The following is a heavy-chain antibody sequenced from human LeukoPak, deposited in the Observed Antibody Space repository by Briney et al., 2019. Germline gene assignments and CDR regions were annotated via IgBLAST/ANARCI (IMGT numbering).Heavy chain of an antibody. J-gene: IGHJ6*02. CDR1: GASIYTYY. CDR3: TRHDVVPVIGHGMAV. Sequence: SETLSLTCTVSGASIYTYYWSWLRQPPGKGLEWIGYISPNAYTIYTPSLNSRVTISRDTSENQFSLILSSVTAADTAVYYCTRHDVVPVIGHGMAVWGQGTTVTVSS. CDR2: ISPNAYT. D-gene: IGHD2-2*01. V-gene: IGHV4-59*08.